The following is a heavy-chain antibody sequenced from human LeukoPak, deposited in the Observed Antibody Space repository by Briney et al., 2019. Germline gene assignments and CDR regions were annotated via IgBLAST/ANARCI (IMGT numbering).Heavy chain of an antibody. J-gene: IGHJ3*01. CDR2: LYYRGGT. D-gene: IGHD2-2*01. CDR3: ARAARLHMPIIKMIHSAFDV. Sequence: PSETLSLTCTVSGGSISSSSYYWGWIRQSPGRGLEWIGSLYYRGGTFYNPSLKSRVTISVDTSKNQFSLKLTSVTAADTAVFYCARAARLHMPIIKMIHSAFDVWVQGTMVTVSS. V-gene: IGHV4-39*01. CDR1: GGSISSSSYY.